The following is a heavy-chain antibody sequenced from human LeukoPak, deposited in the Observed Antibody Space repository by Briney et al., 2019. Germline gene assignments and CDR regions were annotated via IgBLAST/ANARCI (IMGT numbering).Heavy chain of an antibody. CDR2: INGDGSST. J-gene: IGHJ6*03. Sequence: GGSLRLSCAASGFTFSGFWMNWVRQAPGKGLVWVSRINGDGSSTDYADSVKGRFTISRDNAKNTLYLQMNSLRAEDTAVYYCAQGTMDVWGKGTTVTASS. V-gene: IGHV3-74*01. CDR3: AQGTMDV. CDR1: GFTFSGFW.